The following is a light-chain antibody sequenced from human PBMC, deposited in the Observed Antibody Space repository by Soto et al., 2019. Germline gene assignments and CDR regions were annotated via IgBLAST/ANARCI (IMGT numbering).Light chain of an antibody. CDR2: DVS. Sequence: DIQMTQSPSTLSASVGDRVTITCRASQTVSSWVAWYQQKPGKAPKLLIYDVSSLESGVPSRFSGSGSGTEFTLSISILQPDDLATYYCQQYYSYSRTFGQGTKVEVK. CDR3: QQYYSYSRT. CDR1: QTVSSW. V-gene: IGKV1-5*01. J-gene: IGKJ1*01.